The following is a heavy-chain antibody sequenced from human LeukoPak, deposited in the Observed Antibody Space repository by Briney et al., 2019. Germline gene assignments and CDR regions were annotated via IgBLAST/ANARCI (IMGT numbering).Heavy chain of an antibody. J-gene: IGHJ5*02. CDR2: MYYSGST. D-gene: IGHD2-15*01. CDR3: ASKRFGRRFDP. CDR1: GGSISSFY. V-gene: IGHV4-59*08. Sequence: SETLSLTCTVSGGSISSFYWSWIRQPPGKGLEWIGYMYYSGSTNYNPSLKSRVTISVDTSKTQFSLKLSSVTAADTAVYYCASKRFGRRFDPWGQGTLVTVSS.